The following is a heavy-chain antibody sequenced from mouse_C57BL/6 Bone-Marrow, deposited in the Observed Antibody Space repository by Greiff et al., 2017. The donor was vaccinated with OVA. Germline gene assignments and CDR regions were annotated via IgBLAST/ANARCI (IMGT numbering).Heavy chain of an antibody. CDR2: ISDGGSYT. D-gene: IGHD1-1*01. Sequence: EVQRVESGGGLVKPGGSLKLSCAASGFTFSSYAMSWVRQTPEQRLEWVATISDGGSYTYYPDNVKGRFTISRDNAKNNLYLQMSHLKSEDTAMYYCAGDRCGSSYWYFDVWGTGTTVTVSS. CDR3: AGDRCGSSYWYFDV. J-gene: IGHJ1*03. CDR1: GFTFSSYA. V-gene: IGHV5-4*01.